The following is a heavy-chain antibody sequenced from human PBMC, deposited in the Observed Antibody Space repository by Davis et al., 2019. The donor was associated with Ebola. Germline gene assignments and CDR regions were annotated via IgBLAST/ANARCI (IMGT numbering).Heavy chain of an antibody. D-gene: IGHD6-6*01. Sequence: GESLKIPCAPPGFTFSSYAMRRVPPAPGKGLEWVSAISGSGGSTYYADSVKGRFTISRDNSKNTLYLQMNSLRAEDTAVYYCAKGGGTSSSDFRRTWGQGTLVTVSS. CDR3: AKGGGTSSSDFRRT. J-gene: IGHJ5*02. CDR1: GFTFSSYA. V-gene: IGHV3-23*01. CDR2: ISGSGGST.